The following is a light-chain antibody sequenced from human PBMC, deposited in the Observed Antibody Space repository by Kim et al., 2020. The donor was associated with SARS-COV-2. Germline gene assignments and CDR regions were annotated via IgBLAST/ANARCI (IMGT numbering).Light chain of an antibody. CDR2: AAS. V-gene: IGKV1-27*01. J-gene: IGKJ2*01. Sequence: SASVGDRITITCRASQGISNYVAWYQQKPGKVPKLLIYAASTLQAGVPSRCSGSGSGTDFTLTISSLQPEDVATYYCQKYNSAPHTFGQGTKLEI. CDR3: QKYNSAPHT. CDR1: QGISNY.